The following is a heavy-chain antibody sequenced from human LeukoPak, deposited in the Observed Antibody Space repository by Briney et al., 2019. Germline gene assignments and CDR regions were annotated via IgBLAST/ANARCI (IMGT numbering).Heavy chain of an antibody. CDR3: ARVVRGVIINPMGY. J-gene: IGHJ4*02. V-gene: IGHV1-2*02. CDR2: INPNSGGT. CDR1: GYTFTGYY. Sequence: ASVKVSCRASGYTFTGYYMHWVRQAPGEGLEWMGWINPNSGGTNYAQKFQGRVTMTRDTSISTAYMELSRLRSDDTAVYYCARVVRGVIINPMGYWGQGTLVTVSS. D-gene: IGHD3-10*01.